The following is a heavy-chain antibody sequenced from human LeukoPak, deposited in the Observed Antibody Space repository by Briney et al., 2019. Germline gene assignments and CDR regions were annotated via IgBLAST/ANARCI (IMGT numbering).Heavy chain of an antibody. V-gene: IGHV4-59*08. CDR1: GASVSSDY. Sequence: KPSETLSLTCTVSGASVSSDYWSWIRQSPGKGLEWIGYIYHSGHTMSNPSLKSRVSLSLDTSNNQFSLKLSSVTAADTAVYYCARHPFQYPFDHWGRGTVVSVSS. CDR2: IYHSGHT. J-gene: IGHJ5*02. D-gene: IGHD2/OR15-2a*01. CDR3: ARHPFQYPFDH.